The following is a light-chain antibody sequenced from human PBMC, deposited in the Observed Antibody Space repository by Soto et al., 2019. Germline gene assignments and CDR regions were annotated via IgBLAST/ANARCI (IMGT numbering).Light chain of an antibody. Sequence: QSVLTXPASVSGSPGQSITISCTGTSSDVGGYNYVSWYQQHPGKAPKLMIYDVSNRPSGVSNRFSGSKSGNTASLTISGLQAEDEADYYCSSYTSSSPPYVFGTGTKVTVL. J-gene: IGLJ1*01. CDR2: DVS. V-gene: IGLV2-14*01. CDR1: SSDVGGYNY. CDR3: SSYTSSSPPYV.